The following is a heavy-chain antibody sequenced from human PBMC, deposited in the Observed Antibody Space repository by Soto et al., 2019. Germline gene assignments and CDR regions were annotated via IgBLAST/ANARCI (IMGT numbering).Heavy chain of an antibody. CDR2: IKQDGSDK. Sequence: GGSLRLSCAGSGFTFSNYWMCWVRQPPGKGLEWVANIKQDGSDKYFVDSVKGRFTISRDNAKNSLYLQMDSLRAEDTAIYYCARVGVTIFGVDYYYYMDVWGKGTTVTVSS. D-gene: IGHD3-3*01. V-gene: IGHV3-7*01. J-gene: IGHJ6*03. CDR3: ARVGVTIFGVDYYYYMDV. CDR1: GFTFSNYW.